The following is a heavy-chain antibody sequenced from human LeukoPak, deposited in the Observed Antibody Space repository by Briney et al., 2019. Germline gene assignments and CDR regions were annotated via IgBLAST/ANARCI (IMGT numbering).Heavy chain of an antibody. CDR2: IYYSGST. CDR3: ARGLGLGTNFDY. D-gene: IGHD7-27*01. J-gene: IGHJ4*02. V-gene: IGHV4-59*01. Sequence: PSETLSLTCTVSGGSISSYYWSWIRQPPGKGLEWIGYIYYSGSTNYNPSLKSRVTISVDTSKNQFSLKLSSVTAADTAVYYCARGLGLGTNFDYWGQGTLVTVSS. CDR1: GGSISSYY.